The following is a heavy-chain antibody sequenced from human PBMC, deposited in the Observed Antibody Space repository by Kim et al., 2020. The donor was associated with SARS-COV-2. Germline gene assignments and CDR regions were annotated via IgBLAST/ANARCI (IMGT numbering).Heavy chain of an antibody. Sequence: SETLSLTCAVYGGSFSGYYWSWIRQPPGKGLEWIGEINHSGSTNYNPSLKSRVTISVDTSKNQFSLKLSSVTAADTAVYYCARGTRGYSYGSWGQGTLVT. CDR3: ARGTRGYSYGS. V-gene: IGHV4-34*01. D-gene: IGHD5-18*01. J-gene: IGHJ4*02. CDR1: GGSFSGYY. CDR2: INHSGST.